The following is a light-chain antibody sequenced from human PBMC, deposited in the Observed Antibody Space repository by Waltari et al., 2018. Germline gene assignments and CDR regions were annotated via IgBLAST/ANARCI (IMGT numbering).Light chain of an antibody. Sequence: SYELTQTPSVSVSPGQTARTTCSGDAVPHQHTYWSQQKPGQAPVVVLYKANERPSGIPERFSGSSSGTTVTLTISGVQAEDEADYYCHSADSSVTYVVFGGGTKLTVL. CDR3: HSADSSVTYVV. J-gene: IGLJ2*01. CDR1: AVPHQH. CDR2: KAN. V-gene: IGLV3-25*03.